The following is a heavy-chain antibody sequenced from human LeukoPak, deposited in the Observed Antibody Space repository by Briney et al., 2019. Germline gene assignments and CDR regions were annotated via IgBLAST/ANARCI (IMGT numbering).Heavy chain of an antibody. CDR1: GGSFSSYY. V-gene: IGHV4-59*01. Sequence: PSETLSLTCAVYGGSFSSYYWSWIRQPPGKGLEWIGYIYYSGSTNYNPSLKSRVTISVDTSKNQFSLKLSSVTAADTAVYYCVSVDTGYFDYWGQGTLVTVSS. D-gene: IGHD5-18*01. CDR2: IYYSGST. CDR3: VSVDTGYFDY. J-gene: IGHJ4*02.